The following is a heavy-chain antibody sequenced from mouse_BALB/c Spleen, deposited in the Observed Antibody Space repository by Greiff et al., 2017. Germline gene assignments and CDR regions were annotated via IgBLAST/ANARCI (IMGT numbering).Heavy chain of an antibody. V-gene: IGHV5-6*01. CDR3: ARHEDDYYEGDY. CDR1: GFTFSSYG. D-gene: IGHD2-3*01. Sequence: EVKLMESGGDLVKPGGSLKLSCAASGFTFSSYGMSWVRQTPDKRLEWVATISSGGSYTYYPDSVKGRFTISRDDAKNTLYLQMSSLKSEDTAMYYCARHEDDYYEGDYWGQGTTLTVSA. CDR2: ISSGGSYT. J-gene: IGHJ2*01.